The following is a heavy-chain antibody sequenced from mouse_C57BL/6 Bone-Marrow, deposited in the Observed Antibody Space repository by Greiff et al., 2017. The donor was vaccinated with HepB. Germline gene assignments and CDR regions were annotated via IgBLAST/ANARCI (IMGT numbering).Heavy chain of an antibody. D-gene: IGHD2-2*01. CDR1: GFTFSSYG. V-gene: IGHV5-6*02. CDR3: ARRYGYDY. CDR2: ISSGGSYT. J-gene: IGHJ2*01. Sequence: EVMLVESGGDLVKPGGSLKLSCAASGFTFSSYGMSWVRQTPDKRLEWVATISSGGSYTYYPDSVKGRFTISRDNAKNTLYLQMSSLKSEDTAMYYCARRYGYDYWGQGTTLTVSS.